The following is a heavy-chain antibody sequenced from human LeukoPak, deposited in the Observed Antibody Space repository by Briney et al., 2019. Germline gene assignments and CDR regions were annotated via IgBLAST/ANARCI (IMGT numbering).Heavy chain of an antibody. Sequence: ASVTLSCKASGYTFTGYYMHWVRQAPGQGLEWMGWINPNSGGTNYAQKFQGRVTMTRDTSISTAYTELSRLRSDDTAVYYCARISYNIRYRDAFDIWGQGTMVTDPS. CDR3: ARISYNIRYRDAFDI. J-gene: IGHJ3*02. V-gene: IGHV1-2*02. CDR1: GYTFTGYY. CDR2: INPNSGGT. D-gene: IGHD2-8*01.